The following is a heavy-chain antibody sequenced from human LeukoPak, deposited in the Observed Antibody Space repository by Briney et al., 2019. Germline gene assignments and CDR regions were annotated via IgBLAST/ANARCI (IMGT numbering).Heavy chain of an antibody. CDR1: GYTFTGYY. J-gene: IGHJ6*02. CDR2: INPNSGGT. CDR3: ARGFAGYRRNSYYYYGMDV. V-gene: IGHV1-2*04. Sequence: ASVKVSCKASGYTFTGYYMHWVRQAPGQGLEWMGWINPNSGGTNYAQKFQGWVTMTRDTSISTAYMELSRLRSDDTAVYYCARGFAGYRRNSYYYYGMDVWGQGTTVTVSS. D-gene: IGHD5-18*01.